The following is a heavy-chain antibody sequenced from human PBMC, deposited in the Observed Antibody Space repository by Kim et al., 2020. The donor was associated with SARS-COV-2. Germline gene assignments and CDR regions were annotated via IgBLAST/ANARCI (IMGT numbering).Heavy chain of an antibody. CDR3: ARSIRYSSSWSELNYFDY. CDR2: IKQDGSEK. CDR1: GFTFSSYW. D-gene: IGHD6-13*01. J-gene: IGHJ4*02. V-gene: IGHV3-7*01. Sequence: GGSLRLSCAASGFTFSSYWMSWVRQAPGKGLEWVANIKQDGSEKYYVDSVKGRFTISGDNAKNSLYLQMNSLRAEDTAVYYCARSIRYSSSWSELNYFDYWGQGTLVTVSS.